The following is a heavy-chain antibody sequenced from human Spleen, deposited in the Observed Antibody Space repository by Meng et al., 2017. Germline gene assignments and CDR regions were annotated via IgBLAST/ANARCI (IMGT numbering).Heavy chain of an antibody. J-gene: IGHJ4*02. V-gene: IGHV4-34*01. CDR3: ARGPTTMAHDFDY. Sequence: VQVPQWGVGLLKPSETLSLTCVVSGGSFSDYYWSWIRQPPGKGLEWIGEINHSGSTNYNPSLESRATISVDTSQNNLSLKLSSVTAADSAVYYCARGPTTMAHDFDYWGQGTLVTVSS. D-gene: IGHD4-11*01. CDR2: INHSGST. CDR1: GGSFSDYY.